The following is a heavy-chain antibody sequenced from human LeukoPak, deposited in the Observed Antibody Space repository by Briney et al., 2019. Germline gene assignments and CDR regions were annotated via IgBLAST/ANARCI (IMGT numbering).Heavy chain of an antibody. CDR3: ARGITMVRGVIPNWFDP. CDR1: GDSVSSNSAA. CDR2: TYYRSKWYN. V-gene: IGHV6-1*01. D-gene: IGHD3-10*01. Sequence: SQTLSLTCAISGDSVSSNSAAWNWIRQSPSRGLEWLGRTYYRSKWYNDYAVSVKSRITINPDTSKNQFSLLLNSVTPEDTAVHYCARGITMVRGVIPNWFDPWGQGTLVTVSS. J-gene: IGHJ5*02.